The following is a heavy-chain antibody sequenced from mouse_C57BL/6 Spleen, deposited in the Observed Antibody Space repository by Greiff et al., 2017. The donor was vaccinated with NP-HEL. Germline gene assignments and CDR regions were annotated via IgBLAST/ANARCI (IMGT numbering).Heavy chain of an antibody. CDR3: ARGAWFAY. J-gene: IGHJ3*01. V-gene: IGHV1-61*01. Sequence: LQQPGAELVRPGSSVKLSCKASGYTFTSYWMDWVKQRPGQGLEWIGNIYPSDSETHYNQKFKDKATLTVDKSSSTAYMQLSSLTSEDSAVYYCARGAWFAYWGQGTLVTVSA. CDR2: IYPSDSET. CDR1: GYTFTSYW.